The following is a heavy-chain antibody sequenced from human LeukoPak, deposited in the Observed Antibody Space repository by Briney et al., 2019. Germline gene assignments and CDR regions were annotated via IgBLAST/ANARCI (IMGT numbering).Heavy chain of an antibody. D-gene: IGHD1-20*01. Sequence: SETLSLTCTVSGGSISSYYWSWIRQPPGKGLEWIGYIYYSGSTNCNPSLKSRVTISVDTSKNQFSLKLSSVTAADTAVYYCARAATYNWNYFDYWGQGTLVTVSS. CDR1: GGSISSYY. J-gene: IGHJ4*02. CDR3: ARAATYNWNYFDY. CDR2: IYYSGST. V-gene: IGHV4-59*01.